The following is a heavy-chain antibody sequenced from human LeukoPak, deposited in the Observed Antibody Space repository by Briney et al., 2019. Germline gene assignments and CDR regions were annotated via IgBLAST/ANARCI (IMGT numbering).Heavy chain of an antibody. V-gene: IGHV4-59*12. CDR1: GDSMRNYY. CDR2: LYYSGSTST. CDR3: ARRRRWGYYYYSYMDV. J-gene: IGHJ6*03. D-gene: IGHD3-16*01. Sequence: SETLSLTCTVSGDSMRNYYWNWLRQTPGKGLEWVGHLYYSGSTSTTYNPPLTSRLIISLDAPKDQFSLKLSSLTAADTAVYYCARRRRWGYYYYSYMDVWGKGTTVTVSS.